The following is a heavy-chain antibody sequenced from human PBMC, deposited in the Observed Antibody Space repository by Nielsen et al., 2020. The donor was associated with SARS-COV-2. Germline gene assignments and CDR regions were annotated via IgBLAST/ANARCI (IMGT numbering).Heavy chain of an antibody. J-gene: IGHJ6*03. CDR1: GGTFSSYA. Sequence: SVKVSCKASGGTFSSYAISWVRQAPGQGLEWMGGIIPIFGTANYAQKFQGRVTITADESTSTAYMELSSLRSEDTAVYYCARLQYGRGAMGMDVWGKGTTVTVSS. V-gene: IGHV1-69*13. CDR2: IIPIFGTA. D-gene: IGHD5-18*01. CDR3: ARLQYGRGAMGMDV.